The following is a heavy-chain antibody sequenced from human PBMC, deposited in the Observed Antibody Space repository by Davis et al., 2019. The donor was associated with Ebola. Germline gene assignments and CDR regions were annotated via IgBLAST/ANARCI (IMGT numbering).Heavy chain of an antibody. Sequence: PGGSLRLSCATSGFRFSAWWMHWVRQSPAGNSMWVSRISLDATTVIYADSVRGRFTISRDNVGNTLSLQMDKLRPEDSGIYYCVTSQGAANWFDPWGRGTQVTVSS. D-gene: IGHD2-21*02. V-gene: IGHV3-74*01. J-gene: IGHJ5*02. CDR2: ISLDATTV. CDR1: GFRFSAWW. CDR3: VTSQGAANWFDP.